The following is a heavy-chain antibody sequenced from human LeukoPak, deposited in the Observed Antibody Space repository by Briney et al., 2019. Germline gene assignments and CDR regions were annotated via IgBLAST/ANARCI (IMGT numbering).Heavy chain of an antibody. V-gene: IGHV3-30*18. Sequence: PGRSLRLSCAASGFTFSSYGMHWVRQAPGKGLEWVAVISYDGSNKYYADSVKGRFTISRDNSKNTLYLQMNSLRAEDTAVYYCAKGIAAAGTGSRPIDYWGQGTLVTVSS. CDR2: ISYDGSNK. D-gene: IGHD6-13*01. CDR1: GFTFSSYG. CDR3: AKGIAAAGTGSRPIDY. J-gene: IGHJ4*02.